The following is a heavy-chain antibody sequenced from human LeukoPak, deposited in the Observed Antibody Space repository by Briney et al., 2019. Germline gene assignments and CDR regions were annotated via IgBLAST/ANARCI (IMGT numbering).Heavy chain of an antibody. J-gene: IGHJ4*02. CDR2: IKEDGGEK. CDR1: GFTFSNYW. V-gene: IGHV3-7*01. CDR3: VRDRGYCSGGTCYALWDY. Sequence: GGSLRLSCAASGFTFSNYWMTWVRQAPRKGLEWVAHIKEDGGEKHYVDPVKGRFTISRDNAKNSLYLQMNSLRAGDTAMYYCVRDRGYCSGGTCYALWDYWGQGTLVTVSS. D-gene: IGHD2-15*01.